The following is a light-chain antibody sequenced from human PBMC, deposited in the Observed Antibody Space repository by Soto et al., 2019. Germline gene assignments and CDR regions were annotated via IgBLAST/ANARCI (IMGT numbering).Light chain of an antibody. V-gene: IGKV1-39*01. J-gene: IGKJ1*01. Sequence: DIQMTQSPSSLSASVGDRVTITCRASQYISTYLNWYQQRPGKAPNLLIDSASNLQSGVPSRFSGSGSGKEFTLTISGLQPDDSATYYCQQSYNTPRTFGQGTKVAIK. CDR1: QYISTY. CDR2: SAS. CDR3: QQSYNTPRT.